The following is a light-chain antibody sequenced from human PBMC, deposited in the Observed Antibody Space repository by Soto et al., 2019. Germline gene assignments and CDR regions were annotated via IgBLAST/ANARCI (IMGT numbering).Light chain of an antibody. J-gene: IGKJ3*01. Sequence: EVVLTQSPVTLSLSPGERATLSCRASQRVSSPYLAWYQQKPGQPPRLLIYGASSRATDIPDRFIGSGSGTEFTRTIARLAPEDFAMYYCQQYGSSPFTFGPGTKVDI. V-gene: IGKV3-20*01. CDR2: GAS. CDR1: QRVSSPY. CDR3: QQYGSSPFT.